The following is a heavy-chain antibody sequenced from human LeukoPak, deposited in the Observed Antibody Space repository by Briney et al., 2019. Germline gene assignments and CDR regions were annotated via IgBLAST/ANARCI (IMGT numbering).Heavy chain of an antibody. J-gene: IGHJ4*02. CDR1: GYTFTSYD. CDR2: MNPNSGNT. CDR3: AKVRNGHRSPDY. D-gene: IGHD1-1*01. Sequence: GASVKVSCKASGYTFTSYDINWVRQATGQGLEWMGWMNPNSGNTGYAQKFQGRVTMTRNTSISTAYMELSSLRSEDTAVYYCAKVRNGHRSPDYWGQGTLVTVSS. V-gene: IGHV1-8*01.